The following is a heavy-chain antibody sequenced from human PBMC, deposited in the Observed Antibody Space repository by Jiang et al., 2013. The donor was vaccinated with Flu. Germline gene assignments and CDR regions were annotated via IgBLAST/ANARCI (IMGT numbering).Heavy chain of an antibody. V-gene: IGHV4-38-2*01. J-gene: IGHJ3*02. Sequence: SLTCAVSGYSISSGYYWGWIRQPPGKGLEWIGSIYHSGSTYYNPSLKSRVTISVDTSKNQFSLKLSSVTAADTAVYYCARRLGDILTDDDAFDIWGQGTMVTVSS. CDR3: ARRLGDILTDDDAFDI. CDR1: GYSISSGYY. CDR2: IYHSGST. D-gene: IGHD3-9*01.